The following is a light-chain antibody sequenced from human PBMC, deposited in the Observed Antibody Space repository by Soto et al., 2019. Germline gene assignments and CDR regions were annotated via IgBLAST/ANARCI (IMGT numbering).Light chain of an antibody. CDR2: GSS. J-gene: IGKJ1*01. V-gene: IGKV3-20*01. CDR3: QQYGSSPPT. Sequence: IVLTQSPGTLSLXXGERTTLSCRASQXIXXXLAWYQQKPGQGPRLLIYGSSSRATGTPDRFSGSGSGTDFTLTINRLEPEDFALYYCQQYGSSPPTFGQGTKVEIK. CDR1: QXIXXX.